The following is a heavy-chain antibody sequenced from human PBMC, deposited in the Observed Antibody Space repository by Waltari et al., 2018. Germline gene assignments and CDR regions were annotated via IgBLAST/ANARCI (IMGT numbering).Heavy chain of an antibody. J-gene: IGHJ3*02. CDR1: GFTFSPYT. CDR3: ARASNLVGTTYDAFDI. D-gene: IGHD1-26*01. V-gene: IGHV3-21*01. Sequence: EVQLVESGGGLVTHGGSLRLSCAASGFTFSPYTMNWVRQAPGKGLEWVSSISITSTSIYYGDSVKGRFTISRDNAKNSLYLQMTSLRAEDTAVYYCARASNLVGTTYDAFDIWGQGTMVTVSS. CDR2: ISITSTSI.